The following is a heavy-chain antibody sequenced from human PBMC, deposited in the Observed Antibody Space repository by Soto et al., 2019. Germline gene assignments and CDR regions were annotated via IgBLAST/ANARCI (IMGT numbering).Heavy chain of an antibody. Sequence: ASVKVFCKASGYTFTSYDINWVRQATGQGRGWRGWMNPNSGNTGYAQKFQVRVTMTRNTSITTAYMELSSLRSEDTAVYYCARGPNSDFWSGWVIRYWFDHWGQGTLVTVS. D-gene: IGHD3-3*01. J-gene: IGHJ5*02. CDR1: GYTFTSYD. CDR3: ARGPNSDFWSGWVIRYWFDH. V-gene: IGHV1-8*01. CDR2: MNPNSGNT.